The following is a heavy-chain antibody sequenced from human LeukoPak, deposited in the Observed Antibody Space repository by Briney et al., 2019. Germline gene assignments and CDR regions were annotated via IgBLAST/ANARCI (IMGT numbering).Heavy chain of an antibody. D-gene: IGHD6-19*01. CDR1: GGSISSYY. CDR3: ATIAVVGKPTP. J-gene: IGHJ5*02. Sequence: SETLSLTCTVSGGSISSYYWNWIRQPPGKGLEWIGSIYYSGSTYYNPSLKSRVTISIDTSKNQFSLRLTSVTAADTAVYHCATIAVVGKPTPWGQGTLVTVSS. V-gene: IGHV4-59*05. CDR2: IYYSGST.